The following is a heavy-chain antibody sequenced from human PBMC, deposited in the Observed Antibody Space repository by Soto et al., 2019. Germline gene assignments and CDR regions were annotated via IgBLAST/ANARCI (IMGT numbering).Heavy chain of an antibody. J-gene: IGHJ6*02. CDR3: ARTAAAGKYYYGMDV. D-gene: IGHD6-13*01. V-gene: IGHV5-51*01. CDR2: IYPGYSDT. CDR1: GYSFTSYW. Sequence: PGESLKLSCKGSGYSFTSYWIGWVRQMPGKGLECMGFIYPGYSDTRYSPSFQGQVTISADKFISTAYLQWSGLKASDTAMYYCARTAAAGKYYYGMDVWGQGTTVTVSS.